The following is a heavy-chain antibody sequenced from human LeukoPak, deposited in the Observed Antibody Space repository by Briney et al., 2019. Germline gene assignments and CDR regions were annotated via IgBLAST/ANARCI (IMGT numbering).Heavy chain of an antibody. V-gene: IGHV3-7*01. J-gene: IGHJ4*02. CDR2: IKQDGSEK. CDR3: ARDTPYYYDSSFFDY. CDR1: GFTFSSYW. Sequence: PGGSLRLSCAASGFTFSSYWMSWVRQAPGKGLEWVANIKQDGSEKYYVDSVKGRSTISRDNAKNSLYLQMNSLRAEDTAVYYCARDTPYYYDSSFFDYWGQGTLVTVSS. D-gene: IGHD3-22*01.